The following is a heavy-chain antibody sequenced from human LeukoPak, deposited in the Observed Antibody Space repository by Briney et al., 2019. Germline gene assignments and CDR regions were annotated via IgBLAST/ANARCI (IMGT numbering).Heavy chain of an antibody. J-gene: IGHJ4*02. Sequence: GEPLKISCKGSGYSFTSYWIGWARQMPGKGLEWMGIIYPGDSDTRYSPSFQGQVTISADKSISTAYLQWSSLKASDTAMYFCARSLTARGSYALWGQGTLVTASS. V-gene: IGHV5-51*01. CDR1: GYSFTSYW. CDR3: ARSLTARGSYAL. D-gene: IGHD1-26*01. CDR2: IYPGDSDT.